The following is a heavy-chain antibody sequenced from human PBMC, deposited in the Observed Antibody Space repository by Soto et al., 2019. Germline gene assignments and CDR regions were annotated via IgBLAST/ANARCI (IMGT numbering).Heavy chain of an antibody. CDR2: IYYTGPT. V-gene: IGHV4-61*01. Sequence: QVQLQESGPGLVRPSETLSLICSVSGDSVGSGSDYWSWIRQPPGKGLEWIGYIYYTGPTNYNPPLKSRVTISLDTSMNQVSLKMTSVTAADTALYYCARTTSRKYFDQWGQGTAVTVSS. J-gene: IGHJ4*02. CDR1: GDSVGSGSDY. CDR3: ARTTSRKYFDQ. D-gene: IGHD4-17*01.